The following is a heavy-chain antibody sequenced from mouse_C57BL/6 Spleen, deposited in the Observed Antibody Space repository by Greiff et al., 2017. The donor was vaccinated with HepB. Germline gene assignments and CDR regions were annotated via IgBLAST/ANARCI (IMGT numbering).Heavy chain of an antibody. Sequence: QVQLKQSGPELVKPGASVKISCKASGYAFSSSWMNWVKQRPGKGLEWIGRIYPGDGDTNYNGKFKGKATLTADKSSSTAYMQLSSLTSEDSAVYFCARWGDSSGYEMAMDYWGQGTSVTVSS. J-gene: IGHJ4*01. V-gene: IGHV1-82*01. CDR2: IYPGDGDT. D-gene: IGHD3-2*02. CDR1: GYAFSSSW. CDR3: ARWGDSSGYEMAMDY.